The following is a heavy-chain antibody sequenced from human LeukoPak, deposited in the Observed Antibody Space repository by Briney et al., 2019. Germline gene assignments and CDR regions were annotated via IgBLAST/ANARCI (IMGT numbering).Heavy chain of an antibody. Sequence: ASVKVSCKASGYTFTGYYIHWVRQAPGQGLEWMGWINPNSGGTNYVQKFQGRVTMTRDTSISTVYMELSRLTSDDTAVYYCARKGPYLDNWGQGTLVTVSS. CDR2: INPNSGGT. CDR1: GYTFTGYY. CDR3: ARKGPYLDN. V-gene: IGHV1-2*02. J-gene: IGHJ4*02.